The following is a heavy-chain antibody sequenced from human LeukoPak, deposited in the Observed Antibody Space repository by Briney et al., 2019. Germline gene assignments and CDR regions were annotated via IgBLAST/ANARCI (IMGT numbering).Heavy chain of an antibody. CDR1: GFTFSSYA. D-gene: IGHD6-19*01. V-gene: IGHV3-23*01. CDR3: AREYSSGWYT. CDR2: ITGSGVSA. Sequence: PGRSLRLSCAASGFTFSSYAMHWVRQAPGKGLEWVSSITGSGVSANYADSVKGRFAISRDNSKNTLYLQMNSLRADDTAVYYCAREYSSGWYTWGQGTLVTVSS. J-gene: IGHJ5*02.